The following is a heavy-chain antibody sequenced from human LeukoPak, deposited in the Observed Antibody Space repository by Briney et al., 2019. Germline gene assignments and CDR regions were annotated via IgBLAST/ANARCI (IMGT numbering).Heavy chain of an antibody. Sequence: SQTLTLACAISGDSVCDNRAPWNRIAQSPLRGLEWQGRTYFRSMWYYDYALSVKSRISISPDTSMNQISQQLSSAPPEDTALYFCARDAGYYIGHDFDIWGQGTMVTVSS. J-gene: IGHJ3*02. D-gene: IGHD2/OR15-2a*01. V-gene: IGHV6-1*01. CDR3: ARDAGYYIGHDFDI. CDR1: GDSVCDNRAP. CDR2: TYFRSMWYY.